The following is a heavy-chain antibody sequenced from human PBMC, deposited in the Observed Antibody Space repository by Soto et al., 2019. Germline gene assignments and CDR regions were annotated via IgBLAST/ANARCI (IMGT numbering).Heavy chain of an antibody. D-gene: IGHD1-7*01. V-gene: IGHV6-1*01. J-gene: IGHJ5*02. CDR3: TRGSSGTTSWFDP. Sequence: SQTLSLTCAISGDSVSSNSAAWYWIRKSPSSGLGWLGRTYYRSRWYNDYSLSVKSRISINPDTSKNQFSLQLNSVTPEDTAVYYCTRGSSGTTSWFDPWGQGTLVTVSS. CDR1: GDSVSSNSAA. CDR2: TYYRSRWYN.